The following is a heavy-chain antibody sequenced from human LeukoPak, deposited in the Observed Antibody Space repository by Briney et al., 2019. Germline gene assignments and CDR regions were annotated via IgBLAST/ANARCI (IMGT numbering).Heavy chain of an antibody. CDR3: ATGGRRYYAD. V-gene: IGHV3-21*01. CDR2: ISSSSSYI. J-gene: IGHJ4*02. D-gene: IGHD2/OR15-2a*01. CDR1: GFTFNRNA. Sequence: PGGSLRLSCAASGFTFNRNAISWVRQAPGKGLEWVSSISSSSSYIYYADSVKGRFTISRDNAKNSLYLQMNSLRAEDTAVYYCATGGRRYYADWGQGPLVTVSS.